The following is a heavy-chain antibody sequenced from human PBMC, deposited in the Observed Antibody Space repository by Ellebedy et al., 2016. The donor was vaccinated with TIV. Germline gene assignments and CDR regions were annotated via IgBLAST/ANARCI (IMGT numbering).Heavy chain of an antibody. CDR2: IKGDGSTI. CDR1: GLIFSNYW. J-gene: IGHJ4*02. Sequence: GESLKISCAASGLIFSNYWMSWVRQAPGKGLEWVASIKGDGSTIYYVDSVKGRFTISRDNTKNSLYLQMNSLRAEDTAVYYCARDNRWEPSRGFDYWGQGTLVTVSS. D-gene: IGHD1-26*01. CDR3: ARDNRWEPSRGFDY. V-gene: IGHV3-7*04.